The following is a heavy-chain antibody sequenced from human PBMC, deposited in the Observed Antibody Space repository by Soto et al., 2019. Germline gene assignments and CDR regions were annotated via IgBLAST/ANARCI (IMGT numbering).Heavy chain of an antibody. Sequence: EIQLVESGGGLAQPGGSLRLSCVASGFSFSEYGMSWVRQTPQKTLEWVASISGNKMNTFYPDSVKGRFFISRDNSDNTLHLQRNSLRDDDTAIYYCAKRRLNTSTSLSDFWGQGVQVTVSS. J-gene: IGHJ1*01. V-gene: IGHV3-23*04. CDR3: AKRRLNTSTSLSDF. CDR1: GFSFSEYG. D-gene: IGHD2-2*01. CDR2: ISGNKMNT.